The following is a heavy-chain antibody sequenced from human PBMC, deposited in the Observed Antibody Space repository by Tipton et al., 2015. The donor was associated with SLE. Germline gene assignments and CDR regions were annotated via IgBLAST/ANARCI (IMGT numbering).Heavy chain of an antibody. Sequence: TLSLTCTVSGGSISSYYWSWIRQPAGKGLEWLGRIYTSGSTNYNPSLKSRLSMSIDASKNQVSLRLNSVTAADTAVYYCARGSDGDYVRYFDVWGRGTLVTVSS. D-gene: IGHD4-17*01. V-gene: IGHV4-4*07. J-gene: IGHJ2*01. CDR1: GGSISSYY. CDR3: ARGSDGDYVRYFDV. CDR2: IYTSGST.